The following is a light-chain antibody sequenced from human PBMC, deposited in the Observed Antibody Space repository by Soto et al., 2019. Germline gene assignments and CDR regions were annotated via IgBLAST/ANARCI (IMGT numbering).Light chain of an antibody. CDR2: LAS. CDR3: QYLNSFPLT. Sequence: IQLTQSPSSLSASVGDRVTITCRARQGIRNYLAWYQQKPGKAPNLLLYLASTLQGGVPSRFSGSGSGTDFSLTISSLQPEDVATYYCQYLNSFPLTFGGGTKVELK. J-gene: IGKJ4*01. V-gene: IGKV1-9*01. CDR1: QGIRNY.